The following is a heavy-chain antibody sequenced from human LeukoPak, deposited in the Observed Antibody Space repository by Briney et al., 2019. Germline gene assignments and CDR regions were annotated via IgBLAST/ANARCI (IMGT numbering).Heavy chain of an antibody. CDR2: IYHSGST. Sequence: SETLSLTCSVSGGSISSDYWTWIRQPPGKGLEWIGYIYHSGSTNYNPSLKSRVTISVDTSKNQFSMKLTSVTAADTAVYYCARQRVVAFGEFSFDYWGQGTLVTVSS. D-gene: IGHD3-10*01. CDR1: GGSISSDY. J-gene: IGHJ4*02. V-gene: IGHV4-59*08. CDR3: ARQRVVAFGEFSFDY.